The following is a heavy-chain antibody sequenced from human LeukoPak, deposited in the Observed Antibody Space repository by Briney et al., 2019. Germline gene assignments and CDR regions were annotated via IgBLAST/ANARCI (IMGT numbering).Heavy chain of an antibody. CDR2: ISGSGGGT. J-gene: IGHJ6*03. V-gene: IGHV3-23*01. Sequence: GGSLRLSCAASGFTFSSYAMSWVRQAPGKGLEWVSAISGSGGGTYYADSVKGRFTISRDNSKSTLYLQMNSLRAEDTALYYCAKDTWQFAPDYYYYMDVWGKGTTVTVSS. CDR1: GFTFSSYA. D-gene: IGHD2-21*01. CDR3: AKDTWQFAPDYYYYMDV.